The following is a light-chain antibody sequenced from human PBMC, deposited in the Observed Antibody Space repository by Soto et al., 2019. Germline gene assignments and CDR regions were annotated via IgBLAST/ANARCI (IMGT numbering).Light chain of an antibody. CDR1: QSISRS. CDR2: DAS. J-gene: IGKJ5*01. CDR3: QQLNTLPFT. Sequence: DIQMTQSPSTLSASVGDRVTITCRASQSISRSLAWYQQKPGKAPKLLIYDASSLESGVSSRFSGSGSGTEFTLTISGLLPEDFATYHCQQLNTLPFTFGQGTRLEIK. V-gene: IGKV1-5*01.